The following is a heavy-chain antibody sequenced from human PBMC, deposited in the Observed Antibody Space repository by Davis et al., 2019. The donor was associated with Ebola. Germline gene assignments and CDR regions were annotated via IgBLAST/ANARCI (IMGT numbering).Heavy chain of an antibody. J-gene: IGHJ6*04. Sequence: GGSLRLSCTDSVITFSSYAMTWVRQAPGKGLEWVSAISGSGGSTYYADSVKGRFTISRDNSKKTLYLQMNSLRAEDTAVHYCAKSGLSFGVVKYHYGMDVWGKGTTVTVSS. CDR1: VITFSSYA. CDR2: ISGSGGST. CDR3: AKSGLSFGVVKYHYGMDV. D-gene: IGHD3-3*01. V-gene: IGHV3-23*01.